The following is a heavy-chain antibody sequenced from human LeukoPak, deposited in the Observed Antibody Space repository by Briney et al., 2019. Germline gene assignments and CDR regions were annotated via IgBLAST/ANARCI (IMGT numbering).Heavy chain of an antibody. Sequence: ASVNVSCKASGYTFINYAINWGRQAPGQRPEWIGWINAGNGNTKYSQKFQGRVTITRDTSASTAYMELSSLTSEDTGIYYCARGPRAAADDYWGQGTLVTVSS. J-gene: IGHJ4*02. CDR2: INAGNGNT. D-gene: IGHD6-13*01. V-gene: IGHV1-3*01. CDR1: GYTFINYA. CDR3: ARGPRAAADDY.